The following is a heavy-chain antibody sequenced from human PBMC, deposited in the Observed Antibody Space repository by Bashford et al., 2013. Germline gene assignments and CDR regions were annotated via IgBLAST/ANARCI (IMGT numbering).Heavy chain of an antibody. CDR2: IIPIFGTA. D-gene: IGHD2-15*01. J-gene: IGHJ6*02. V-gene: IGHV1-69*13. CDR1: GGTFSSYA. CDR3: ARDAGQRYCSGGSCYYYYYGMDV. Sequence: PSVKVSCKASGGTFSSYAISWVRQAPGQGLEWMGGIIPIFGTANYAQKFQGRVTITADESTSTAYMELSSLRSEDTAVYYCARDAGQRYCSGGSCYYYYYGMDVWGQGTTVTVSS.